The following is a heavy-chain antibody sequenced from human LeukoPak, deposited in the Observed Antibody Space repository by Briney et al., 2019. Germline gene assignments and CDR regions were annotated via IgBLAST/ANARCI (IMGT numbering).Heavy chain of an antibody. J-gene: IGHJ4*02. CDR1: GGSISSYY. V-gene: IGHV4-59*08. CDR3: ARARSRVIAAAQ. CDR2: IYYSGST. D-gene: IGHD6-13*01. Sequence: SETLSLTCTVSGGSISSYYWSWIRQPPGKGLEWIGYIYYSGSTNYNPSLKSRVTISVDTSKNQFSLKPSSVTAADTAVYYCARARSRVIAAAQWGQGTLVTVSS.